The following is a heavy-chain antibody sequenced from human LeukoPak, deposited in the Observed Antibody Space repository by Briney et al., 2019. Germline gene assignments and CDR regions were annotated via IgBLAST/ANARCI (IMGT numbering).Heavy chain of an antibody. CDR1: GGTLSSYA. J-gene: IGHJ3*02. D-gene: IGHD1-1*01. Sequence: ASVKVSCKASGGTLSSYAISWVRQAPGQGLEWMGGIIPIFGTANYAQKFQGRVTITTDESTSTAYMELSSLRSEDTAVYYCASGMDWNDDRLAFDIWGQGTMVTVSS. V-gene: IGHV1-69*05. CDR2: IIPIFGTA. CDR3: ASGMDWNDDRLAFDI.